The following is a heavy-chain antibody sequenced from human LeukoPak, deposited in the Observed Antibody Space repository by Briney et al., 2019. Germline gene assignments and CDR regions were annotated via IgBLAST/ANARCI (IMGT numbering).Heavy chain of an antibody. CDR2: IYHSGST. J-gene: IGHJ1*01. D-gene: IGHD3-10*01. CDR3: ARAVYYGSGSYSYFQH. Sequence: SETLSLTCTVSGYSISSGYYWGWIRQPPGKGLEWIGSIYHSGSTYYNPSLKSRVTISVDTSKNQFSLKLSSVTAADTAVYYCARAVYYGSGSYSYFQHWGQGTLVTVSS. CDR1: GYSISSGYY. V-gene: IGHV4-38-2*02.